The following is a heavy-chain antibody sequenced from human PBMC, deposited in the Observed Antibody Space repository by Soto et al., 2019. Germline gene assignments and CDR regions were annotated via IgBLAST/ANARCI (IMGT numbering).Heavy chain of an antibody. CDR1: GFTFSSYA. Sequence: AGGSLRLSCAASGFTFSSYAMHWVRQAPGKGLEWVAVISCDGSNKYYADSVKGRFTISRDNSKNTLYLQMNSLRAEDTAVYYCAKDISACRIVGATPLGYWGQGTMVTVSS. J-gene: IGHJ4*02. D-gene: IGHD1-26*01. V-gene: IGHV3-30-3*01. CDR3: AKDISACRIVGATPLGY. CDR2: ISCDGSNK.